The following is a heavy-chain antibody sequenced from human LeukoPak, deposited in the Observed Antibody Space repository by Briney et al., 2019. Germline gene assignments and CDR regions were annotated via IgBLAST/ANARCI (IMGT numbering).Heavy chain of an antibody. V-gene: IGHV3-66*01. CDR2: IYSGGST. CDR1: GFTVSSNY. D-gene: IGHD6-6*01. CDR3: AREYSSSSGDY. Sequence: GGSLRLSCSASGFTVSSNYMSWVRQAPGKGLEWVSVIYSGGSTYYPDSVKGRFTISRDNSKNTLYLQMNSLRAEDTAVYYCAREYSSSSGDYWGQGTLVTVSS. J-gene: IGHJ4*02.